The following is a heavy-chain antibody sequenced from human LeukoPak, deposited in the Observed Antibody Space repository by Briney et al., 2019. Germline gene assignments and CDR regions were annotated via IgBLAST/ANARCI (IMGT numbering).Heavy chain of an antibody. CDR3: AKDTRDILTGYYNTAFDY. Sequence: GGSLRRSCAASGVTFDDYARHWVRQAPGKGLEWVSGLTWNSGSIDYADSVKGRFTISRDNAKNSLYLQMNSLRDEDTALYYCAKDTRDILTGYYNTAFDYWGQGTLVTVSS. D-gene: IGHD3-9*01. CDR2: LTWNSGSI. CDR1: GVTFDDYA. V-gene: IGHV3-9*01. J-gene: IGHJ4*02.